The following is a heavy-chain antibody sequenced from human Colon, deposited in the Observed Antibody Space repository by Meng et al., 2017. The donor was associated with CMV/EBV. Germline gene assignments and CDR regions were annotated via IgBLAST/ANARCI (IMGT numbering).Heavy chain of an antibody. CDR3: AKLIAARPDAFDI. J-gene: IGHJ3*02. CDR1: GFTFSSYG. V-gene: IGHV3-30*02. Sequence: GGSLRLSCAASGFTFSSYGMHWVRQAPGKGLEWVAFIRYDGSNKYYADSVKGRFTISRDNSKNMLYLQMNSLRAEDTAVYYCAKLIAARPDAFDIWGQGTMVTVSS. D-gene: IGHD6-6*01. CDR2: IRYDGSNK.